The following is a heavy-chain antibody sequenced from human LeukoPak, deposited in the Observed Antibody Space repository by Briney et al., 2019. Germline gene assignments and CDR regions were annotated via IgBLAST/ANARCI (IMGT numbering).Heavy chain of an antibody. CDR2: ISYDGSNK. V-gene: IGHV3-30*18. CDR3: AKDGVLRYFDWLLYSFLDY. CDR1: GFTFSSYG. Sequence: PGGSLRLSCAASGFTFSSYGMHWVRQAPGKGLEWVAVISYDGSNKYYADSVKGRFTISRDNSKNTLYLQMNSVRSEDTAVYYCAKDGVLRYFDWLLYSFLDYWGQGTLVTVSS. J-gene: IGHJ4*02. D-gene: IGHD3-9*01.